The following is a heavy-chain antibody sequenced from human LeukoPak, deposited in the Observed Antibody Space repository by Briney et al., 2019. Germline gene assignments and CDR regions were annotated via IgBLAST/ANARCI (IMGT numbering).Heavy chain of an antibody. Sequence: SVKVSCKPSGDTLINYPVSWVRQAPGQGLEWMGGIMPMFGTANYAEKFQGRVAITANESTSTVFMELRSLKSEDTAVYYCARGPEMVVAGTTFGEYNWFHPWGQGTLLIVSS. D-gene: IGHD6-19*01. CDR3: ARGPEMVVAGTTFGEYNWFHP. CDR2: IMPMFGTA. CDR1: GDTLINYP. V-gene: IGHV1-69*01. J-gene: IGHJ5*02.